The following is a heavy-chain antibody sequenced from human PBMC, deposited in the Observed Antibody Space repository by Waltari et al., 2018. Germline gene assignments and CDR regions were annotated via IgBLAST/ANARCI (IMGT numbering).Heavy chain of an antibody. D-gene: IGHD6-13*01. CDR1: GYTFPSYA. J-gene: IGHJ4*02. CDR3: ARVKGYSSNWYYFDY. Sequence: VQLVQSGAEVKRPGASLKVSCKASGYTFPSYAMHWGRQVPGKGLDWMGWINAGSGDTKYSQKFQARVTITRDTSASTAYMELSSLTSEDTAVYYCARVKGYSSNWYYFDYWGQGTLVTVSA. V-gene: IGHV1-3*01. CDR2: INAGSGDT.